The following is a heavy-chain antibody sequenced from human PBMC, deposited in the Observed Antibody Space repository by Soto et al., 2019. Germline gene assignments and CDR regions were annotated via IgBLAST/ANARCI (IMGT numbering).Heavy chain of an antibody. Sequence: GGSLRLSCAASGFTFTNVAMTWVRQAPGKGLEWVSTITDSGGSTDYADSVKGRFTISRDDSKSTLYLQMNNLRADDTAVYYCAKLYWNPRYFDYWGQGARVTVSS. CDR1: GFTFTNVA. CDR3: AKLYWNPRYFDY. J-gene: IGHJ4*02. CDR2: ITDSGGST. V-gene: IGHV3-23*01. D-gene: IGHD1-1*01.